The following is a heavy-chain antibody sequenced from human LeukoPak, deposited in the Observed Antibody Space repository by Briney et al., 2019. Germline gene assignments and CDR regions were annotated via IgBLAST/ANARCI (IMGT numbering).Heavy chain of an antibody. CDR3: ARSKSGSLKGAFDI. D-gene: IGHD1-26*01. Sequence: ASVKVSCKASGYTFTGYYMHWVRQAPGQGLEWMGWINPNSGGTNYAQKFQGRVTMTRDTSISTAYMELSRLRSDDTAVYYCARSKSGSLKGAFDIWGQGTMVTVSS. V-gene: IGHV1-2*02. CDR2: INPNSGGT. CDR1: GYTFTGYY. J-gene: IGHJ3*02.